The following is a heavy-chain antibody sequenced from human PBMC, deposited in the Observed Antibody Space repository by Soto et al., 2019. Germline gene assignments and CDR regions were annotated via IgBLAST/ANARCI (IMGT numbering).Heavy chain of an antibody. CDR2: ISSSGGTV. V-gene: IGHV3-11*01. J-gene: IGHJ4*02. CDR3: ARASSPRDPWLDY. Sequence: GGSLRLSCGASGFTFSDDYMSWIRQAPGKGLEWVSYISSSGGTVYYADSVKGRFTISRDNAKNSLFLQMNSLRADDTAVYYCARASSPRDPWLDYWGQGTLVTVSS. CDR1: GFTFSDDY. D-gene: IGHD5-18*01.